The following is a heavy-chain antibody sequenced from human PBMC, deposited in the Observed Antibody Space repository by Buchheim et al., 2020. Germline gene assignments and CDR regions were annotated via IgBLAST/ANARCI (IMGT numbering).Heavy chain of an antibody. D-gene: IGHD5-24*01. V-gene: IGHV4-39*01. CDR1: GGSISTTTYY. CDR3: ARHSDAYNFFDY. CDR2: VHYTGTT. J-gene: IGHJ4*02. Sequence: QVQLQESGPGLLKPSETLSLTCTVSGGSISTTTYYWDWIGQSPGKGLEWIGNVHYTGTTYYNPSLKSRVTMSVDTSKNQFSLKLISVTAADTALYYCARHSDAYNFFDYWGQGTL.